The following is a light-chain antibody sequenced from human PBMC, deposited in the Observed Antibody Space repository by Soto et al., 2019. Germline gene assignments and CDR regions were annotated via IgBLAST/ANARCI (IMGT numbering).Light chain of an antibody. CDR1: SSGVGGYNY. Sequence: ALTQPASVSGSPGQSITISCTGTSSGVGGYNYVSWYQQHPGKAPKLMIYEVSNRPSGVSNRFSGSKSGNTASLTISGLQAEDEADYYCSSYTSSSILYVFGTGTKVTVL. V-gene: IGLV2-14*01. J-gene: IGLJ1*01. CDR2: EVS. CDR3: SSYTSSSILYV.